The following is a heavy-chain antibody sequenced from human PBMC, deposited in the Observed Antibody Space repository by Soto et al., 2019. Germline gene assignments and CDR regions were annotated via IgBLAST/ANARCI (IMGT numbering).Heavy chain of an antibody. CDR1: GGSISSYY. V-gene: IGHV4-59*01. CDR3: ARDYYDSSGSYHFDY. J-gene: IGHJ4*02. Sequence: SETLSLTCTVSGGSISSYYWSWIRQPPGKGLEWIGYIYYSGSTNYNPSLKSRVTISVDTSKNQFSLKLSSVTAADTAVYYCARDYYDSSGSYHFDYWGQGTLVTVSS. D-gene: IGHD3-22*01. CDR2: IYYSGST.